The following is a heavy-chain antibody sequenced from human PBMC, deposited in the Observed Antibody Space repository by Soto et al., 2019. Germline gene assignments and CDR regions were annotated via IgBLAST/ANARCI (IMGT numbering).Heavy chain of an antibody. V-gene: IGHV1-3*01. CDR2: ISASDANR. J-gene: IGHJ4*02. Sequence: GASVKVSCKASGYTFTDFVIHWVRQAPGQGLEWMGWISASDANRKSSQKFQDRVTITRDTSASAAYMELSSLTSEDTAVYYCARDKFQYLGSGRINWVLTIIAYWGQGTQVTVSS. CDR1: GYTFTDFV. CDR3: ARDKFQYLGSGRINWVLTIIAY. D-gene: IGHD3-10*01.